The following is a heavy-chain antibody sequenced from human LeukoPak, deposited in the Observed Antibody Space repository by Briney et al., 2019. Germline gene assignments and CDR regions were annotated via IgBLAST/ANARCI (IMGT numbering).Heavy chain of an antibody. V-gene: IGHV5-10-1*01. CDR1: GYIFSNYW. CDR2: IDPSDSYT. CDR3: ARHRFGGGSYNWFDP. D-gene: IGHD2-15*01. Sequence: GESLKISCKASGYIFSNYWIGWVRQMPGKGLEWMGRIDPSDSYTNYSPSFQGHVTISADKSISTAYLQWSSLKASDTAMYYCARHRFGGGSYNWFDPWGQGTLVTVSS. J-gene: IGHJ5*02.